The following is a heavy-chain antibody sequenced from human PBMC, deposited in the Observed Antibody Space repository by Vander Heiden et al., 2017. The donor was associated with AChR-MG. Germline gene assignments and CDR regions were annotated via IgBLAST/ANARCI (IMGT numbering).Heavy chain of an antibody. Sequence: QVQLFQSGAEVKKPGSTVKVSCKAPGRTFSSYAISWVRQAPGQGLEWMGGIIPIFGTANYAQKFQGRVTITADESTSTAYMELSSLRSEDTAVYYCARGPGVVIIPYYYYMDVWGKGTTVTVSS. V-gene: IGHV1-69*01. CDR1: GRTFSSYA. D-gene: IGHD3-3*01. J-gene: IGHJ6*03. CDR2: IIPIFGTA. CDR3: ARGPGVVIIPYYYYMDV.